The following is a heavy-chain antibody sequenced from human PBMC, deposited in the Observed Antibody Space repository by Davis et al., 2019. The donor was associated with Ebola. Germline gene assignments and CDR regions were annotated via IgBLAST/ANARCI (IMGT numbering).Heavy chain of an antibody. CDR1: GYTFTSYY. J-gene: IGHJ5*02. Sequence: ASVKVSCKASGYTFTSYYMHWVRQAPGQGLEWMGIINPSGGSTSYTQKFQGRVTMTRDTSTSTVYMELSSLRSEDTAMYYCARAAGGYSYGYNWFDPWGQGTLVTVSS. CDR2: INPSGGST. D-gene: IGHD5-18*01. CDR3: ARAAGGYSYGYNWFDP. V-gene: IGHV1-46*01.